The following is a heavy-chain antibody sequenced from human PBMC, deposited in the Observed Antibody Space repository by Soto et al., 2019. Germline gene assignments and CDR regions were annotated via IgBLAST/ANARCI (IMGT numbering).Heavy chain of an antibody. CDR1: GGSISSGGYY. CDR3: AIRNGSGSYYVDY. D-gene: IGHD3-10*01. V-gene: IGHV4-31*03. Sequence: QVPLQESGPGLVKPSQTLSLTCTVSGGSISSGGYYWSWIRQHPGKGLEWIGYIYYSGTYYNPSLKSRVTISVDTSKNQFSLKLSSVTAADTAVYYCAIRNGSGSYYVDYWGQGTLVTVSS. J-gene: IGHJ4*02. CDR2: IYYSGT.